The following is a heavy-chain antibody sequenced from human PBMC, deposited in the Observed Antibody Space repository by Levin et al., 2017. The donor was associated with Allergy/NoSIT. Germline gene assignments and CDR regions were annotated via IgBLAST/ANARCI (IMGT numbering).Heavy chain of an antibody. CDR2: IYYSGST. Sequence: PGGSLRLSCTVSGGSISSYYWSWIRQPPGKGLEWIGYIYYSGSTNYNPSLKSRVTISVDTSKNQFSLKLSSVTAADTAVYYCALMTTVTTVGYWGQGTLVTVSS. CDR3: ALMTTVTTVGY. CDR1: GGSISSYY. J-gene: IGHJ4*02. V-gene: IGHV4-59*01. D-gene: IGHD4-17*01.